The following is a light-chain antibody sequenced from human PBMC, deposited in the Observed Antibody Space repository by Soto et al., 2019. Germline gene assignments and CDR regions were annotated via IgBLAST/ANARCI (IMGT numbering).Light chain of an antibody. CDR3: QQSYNPIT. CDR2: AAS. V-gene: IGKV1-39*01. J-gene: IGKJ5*01. CDR1: QSIGRSY. Sequence: DIQMTQFPSSLSASVGDRVTITCRASQSIGRSYLHWYQQKPGKAPKLLLYAASSLQSGVPSSFSGSGSGTDFTTTIRRLPPEDFANYYRQQSYNPITFGQGTRLEIK.